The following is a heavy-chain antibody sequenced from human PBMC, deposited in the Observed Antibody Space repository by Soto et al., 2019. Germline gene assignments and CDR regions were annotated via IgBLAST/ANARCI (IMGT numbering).Heavy chain of an antibody. Sequence: SETLSLTCAVSGGSISSSNWWSWVRQPPGKGLEWIGEIYHSGSTNYNPSLKSRVTISVDKSKNQFSLKLSSVTAADTAVYYCARGWYSSSWYYYYGMDVWGQGTTVTVSS. V-gene: IGHV4-4*02. CDR1: GGSISSSNW. CDR2: IYHSGST. CDR3: ARGWYSSSWYYYYGMDV. J-gene: IGHJ6*02. D-gene: IGHD6-13*01.